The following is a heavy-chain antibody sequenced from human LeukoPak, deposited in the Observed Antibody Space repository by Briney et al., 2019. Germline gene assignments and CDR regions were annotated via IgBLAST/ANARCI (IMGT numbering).Heavy chain of an antibody. CDR2: ISSSSSYI. Sequence: GGPLRLSCAASGFTFSSYSMNWVRQAPGKGLEWVSSISSSSSYIYYADSVKGRFTISRDNAKNSLYLQMNSLRAEDTAVYYCARDAVPAASYYYYGMDVWGQGTTVTVSS. V-gene: IGHV3-21*01. J-gene: IGHJ6*02. D-gene: IGHD2-2*01. CDR3: ARDAVPAASYYYYGMDV. CDR1: GFTFSSYS.